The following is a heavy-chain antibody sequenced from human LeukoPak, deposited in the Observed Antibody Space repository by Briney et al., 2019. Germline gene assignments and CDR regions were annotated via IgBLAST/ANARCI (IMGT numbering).Heavy chain of an antibody. CDR2: IYISGRT. CDR1: RVSSCGDN. Sequence: SETLSLTPTVSRVSSCGDNWSGSSPRPGGGGWCSLRIYISGRTKYNPPLESRVTTSEDTTKKNISLKRSSVTAAHTAVYYRVRFDTNYAFDPWGEGTLLTLSS. CDR3: VRFDTNYAFDP. J-gene: IGHJ5*02. V-gene: IGHV4-4*07. D-gene: IGHD4-4*01.